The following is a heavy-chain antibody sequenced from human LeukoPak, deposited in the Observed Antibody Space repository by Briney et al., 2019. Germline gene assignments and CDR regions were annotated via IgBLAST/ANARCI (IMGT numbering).Heavy chain of an antibody. CDR2: ITSDSRGI. Sequence: GGSLRLSCAASGFTFSSYSMNWVRQAPGKGLEWVSGITSDSRGIYYADSVKGRFTIYRDNSKMTLYLQMDSLGVEDTALYYCVQDWAWSAFGSWGQGTLVTVSS. D-gene: IGHD3-3*01. V-gene: IGHV3-23*01. CDR3: VQDWAWSAFGS. CDR1: GFTFSSYS. J-gene: IGHJ4*02.